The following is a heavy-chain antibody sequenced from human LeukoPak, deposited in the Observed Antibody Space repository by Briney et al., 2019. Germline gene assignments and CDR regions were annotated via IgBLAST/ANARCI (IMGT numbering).Heavy chain of an antibody. D-gene: IGHD3-10*01. CDR2: MYNSGST. CDR1: GGSISGSY. Sequence: PSETLSLTCTVSGGSISGSYWSWIRQPPGKGLEWIAYMYNSGSTNYNPSLKSRVTISVDTSKNQFSLKLSSVTAADTAVYYCARGEWFGDYWGQGTLVTVSS. V-gene: IGHV4-59*12. CDR3: ARGEWFGDY. J-gene: IGHJ4*02.